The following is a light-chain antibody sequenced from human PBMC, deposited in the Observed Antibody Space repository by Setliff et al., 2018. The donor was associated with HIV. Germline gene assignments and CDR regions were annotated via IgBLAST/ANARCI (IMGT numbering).Light chain of an antibody. Sequence: SALTQPASVSGSPGQSITISCTGTSSDVGIYNLVSWYQQYPGKVPKLMIYEGYKRPSGVSNRFSGSESGNTASLTISGLQAEDEAEYYCCSYAGSSTYVFGSGTKVTVL. CDR1: SSDVGIYNL. V-gene: IGLV2-23*01. CDR2: EGY. CDR3: CSYAGSSTYV. J-gene: IGLJ1*01.